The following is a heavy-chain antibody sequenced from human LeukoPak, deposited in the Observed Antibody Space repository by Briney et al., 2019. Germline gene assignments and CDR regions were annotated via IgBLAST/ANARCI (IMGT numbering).Heavy chain of an antibody. V-gene: IGHV3-7*03. Sequence: GGSLRLSCAASGFTFSHYWMSWVRQAPGKGLEWVAKIKEDGSEKYYVDSVEGRFTISRDNAKNSLYLQMNSLSAEDTAVYYCARGGYSYNDYWGQGNLVTVSP. CDR3: ARGGYSYNDY. J-gene: IGHJ4*02. D-gene: IGHD5-18*01. CDR1: GFTFSHYW. CDR2: IKEDGSEK.